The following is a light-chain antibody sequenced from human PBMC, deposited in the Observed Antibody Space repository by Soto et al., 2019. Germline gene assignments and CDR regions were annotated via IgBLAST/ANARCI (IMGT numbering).Light chain of an antibody. V-gene: IGLV2-14*01. J-gene: IGLJ1*01. Sequence: QSALTQPASVSGSPGQSIAISCTGTSSDVGVYYYASWYQQHPGKAPKLMIYDVSSRPSGVSDRFSGSKSGNTASLTISGLQAEDEADYYCSSYTSSSTYVFGTGTKVTVL. CDR1: SSDVGVYYY. CDR2: DVS. CDR3: SSYTSSSTYV.